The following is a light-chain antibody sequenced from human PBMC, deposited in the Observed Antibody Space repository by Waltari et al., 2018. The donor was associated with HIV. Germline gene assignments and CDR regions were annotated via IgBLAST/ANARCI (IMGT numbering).Light chain of an antibody. J-gene: IGKJ1*01. CDR1: QSIPNY. V-gene: IGKV1-39*01. CDR2: AAS. CDR3: QHSRA. Sequence: DIHMTQSPSSVSASVGDRVTITCRTSQSIPNYLNWYQHKPGTAPKLLIYAASSLQSGVPSRFSGSGSGTDFTLTISRLQPEDFTTYFCQHSRAFGQGTRVEIK.